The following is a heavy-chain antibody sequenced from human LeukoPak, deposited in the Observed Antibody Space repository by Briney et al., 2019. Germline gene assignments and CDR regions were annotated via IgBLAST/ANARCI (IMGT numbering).Heavy chain of an antibody. J-gene: IGHJ4*02. Sequence: GGSLRLSCAASGFTFSHYGMHWVRQAPGKGLEWVSVIWSDGTNQFYADSVKGRFTISRDDSQKTVFLQLSSLRGEDTAIYHCARDAQRGFDYWGQRTLVTVSS. CDR2: IWSDGTNQ. V-gene: IGHV3-33*01. CDR3: ARDAQRGFDY. CDR1: GFTFSHYG.